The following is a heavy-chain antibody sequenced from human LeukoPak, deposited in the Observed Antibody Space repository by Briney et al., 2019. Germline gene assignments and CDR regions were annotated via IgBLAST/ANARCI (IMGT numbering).Heavy chain of an antibody. V-gene: IGHV3-21*01. CDR1: GFTFSSYS. CDR2: ISSSSYI. CDR3: ARGTTSCCNDAFDI. J-gene: IGHJ3*02. Sequence: GGSLRLSCAASGFTFSSYSMSWVRQAPGKGLEWVSSISSSSYIYYADSVKGRFTISRDNAKNSLYLQMNSLRAEDTAVYYCARGTTSCCNDAFDIWGQGTMVTVSS. D-gene: IGHD2-2*01.